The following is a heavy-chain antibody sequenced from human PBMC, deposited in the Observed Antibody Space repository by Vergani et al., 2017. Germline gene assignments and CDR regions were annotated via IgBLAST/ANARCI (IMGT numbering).Heavy chain of an antibody. D-gene: IGHD3-10*01. CDR1: GYTFTGYY. Sequence: QVQLVQSGAEVKKPGASVKVSCKASGYTFTGYYMHWVRQAPGQGLEWMGWINPNSGGTNYAQKCQGRVTMTRDTYISTAYMELSRLRSDDTAVYYCARVSGKGKYGSVGQSPYYYYGMDVWGQGTTVTVSS. J-gene: IGHJ6*02. CDR2: INPNSGGT. CDR3: ARVSGKGKYGSVGQSPYYYYGMDV. V-gene: IGHV1-2*02.